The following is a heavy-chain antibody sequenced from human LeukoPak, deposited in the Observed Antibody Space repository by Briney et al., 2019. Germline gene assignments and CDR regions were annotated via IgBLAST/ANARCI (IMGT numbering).Heavy chain of an antibody. D-gene: IGHD6-6*01. CDR1: GGTFSSYA. V-gene: IGHV1-69*05. J-gene: IGHJ4*02. CDR2: IIPIFGTA. CDR3: ASSREPSSSSYYFDY. Sequence: SVKVSCKASGGTFSSYAISWVRQAPGKGLEWMGGIIPIFGTANYAQKFQGRVTITTDESTNTAYLELSSLRSEDTAVYYCASSREPSSSSYYFDYWGQGTLVTVSS.